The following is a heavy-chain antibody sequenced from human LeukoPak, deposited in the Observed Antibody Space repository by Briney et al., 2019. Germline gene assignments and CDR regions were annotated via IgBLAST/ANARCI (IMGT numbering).Heavy chain of an antibody. J-gene: IGHJ4*02. CDR1: GFRFSDYS. D-gene: IGHD5-12*01. Sequence: GGSLRLSCSASGFRFSDYSMNWVRQAPGKGLEWVSSISGSSNYIFHIRSVRGRFTIARDNAKNSVYLEMNSLRAEDTAVYYCVREVVREAYSGYAYFDYWGQGTLVTVSS. CDR3: VREVVREAYSGYAYFDY. CDR2: ISGSSNYI. V-gene: IGHV3-21*01.